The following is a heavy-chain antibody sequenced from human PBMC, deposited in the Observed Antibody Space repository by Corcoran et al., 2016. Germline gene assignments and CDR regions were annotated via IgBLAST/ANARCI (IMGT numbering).Heavy chain of an antibody. CDR1: GFSFSSSW. Sequence: EVQLVESGGGLVQPGGSLRLSCTASGFSFSSSWMDWVRQIPGRGLEWVANIKYDGSETYFVDSVRGRFTISRDNAQNSRYLQMNSLKDEDTAIYYCSKSLNAWGQGTLVTVSS. CDR2: IKYDGSET. CDR3: SKSLNA. V-gene: IGHV3-7*03. J-gene: IGHJ5*02.